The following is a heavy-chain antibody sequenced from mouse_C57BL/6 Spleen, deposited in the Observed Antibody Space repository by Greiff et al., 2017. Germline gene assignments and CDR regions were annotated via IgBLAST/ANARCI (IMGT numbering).Heavy chain of an antibody. CDR1: GYTFTSYW. D-gene: IGHD2-1*01. V-gene: IGHV1-72*01. CDR3: ARCGNYEEGWFAY. J-gene: IGHJ3*01. CDR2: IDPNSGGT. Sequence: QQSCKASGYTFTSYWMHWVKQRPGRGLEWIGRIDPNSGGTKYNEKFKSKATLTVDKPSSTAYMQLSSLTSEDSAVYYCARCGNYEEGWFAYWGQGTLVTVSA.